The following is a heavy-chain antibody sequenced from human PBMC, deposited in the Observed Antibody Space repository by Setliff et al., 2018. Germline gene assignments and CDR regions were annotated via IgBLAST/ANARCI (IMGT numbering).Heavy chain of an antibody. D-gene: IGHD3-22*01. Sequence: PSETLSLTCTVSGGSISSGGYYRSWIRQHPGKGLEWIGYIYYSGSTYYNPSLKSRVTISVDTSKNQFSLKLSSVTVADTAVYYCARQEDDSSGYYSTDWGQGTLVTVSS. CDR2: IYYSGST. CDR3: ARQEDDSSGYYSTD. CDR1: GGSISSGGYY. V-gene: IGHV4-31*03. J-gene: IGHJ4*02.